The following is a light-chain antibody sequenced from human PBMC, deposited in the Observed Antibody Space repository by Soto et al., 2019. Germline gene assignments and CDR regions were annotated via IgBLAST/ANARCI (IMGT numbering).Light chain of an antibody. CDR2: DAS. Sequence: IRMTQSPSSFSASTGDRVTITCRVSQGISSFLAWYQQKSGKAPKLLMYDASTLQSGVPSRFSGSGSGTDFTLNINSLQSEDFATYSCQQEYLYPRTFRQGTKVEIK. V-gene: IGKV1-8*01. J-gene: IGKJ1*01. CDR1: QGISSF. CDR3: QQEYLYPRT.